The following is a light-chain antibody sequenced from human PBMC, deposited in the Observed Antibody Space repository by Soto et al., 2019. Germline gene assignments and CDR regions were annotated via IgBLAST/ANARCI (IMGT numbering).Light chain of an antibody. CDR3: QQRSDWPLGT. J-gene: IGKJ1*01. CDR2: DAS. CDR1: QSVRNY. Sequence: EIVLTQSPATLSLSPGERATLSCRASQSVRNYLAWYQQKPGQAPRLLIYDASNRATGIPARFSGTGSGTDFTLTISSLEPEDFAVYYCQQRSDWPLGTF. V-gene: IGKV3-11*01.